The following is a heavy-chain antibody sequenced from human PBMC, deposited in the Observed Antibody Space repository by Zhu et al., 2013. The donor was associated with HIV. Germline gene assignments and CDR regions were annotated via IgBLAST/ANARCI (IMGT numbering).Heavy chain of an antibody. V-gene: IGHV1-3*01. Sequence: QVQLVQSGAEVKKPGASVKVSCKTSGYTFSNFRIHWMRQAPGQRLEYMGWINAGNGDTKYSQRFQGRVNITRDKTATTAYMELSSLTSEDTAVYYCARDSRGWTDWFDPWGQGALVTVSS. CDR2: INAGNGDT. J-gene: IGHJ5*02. D-gene: IGHD6-19*01. CDR1: GYTFSNFR. CDR3: ARDSRGWTDWFDP.